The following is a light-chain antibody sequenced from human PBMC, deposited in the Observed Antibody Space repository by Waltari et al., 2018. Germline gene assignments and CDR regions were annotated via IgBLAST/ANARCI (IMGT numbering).Light chain of an antibody. CDR3: QQYGTSPFT. CDR1: QSVISSY. Sequence: VLTQSPGTLSLSPGENATPSCRASQSVISSYLAWYRQTPGQSPRLLIYGASRRATGIPDRFSGSGSGTDFTLTVHRLEPEDFALYYCQQYGTSPFTFGQGTKLEIK. V-gene: IGKV3-20*01. CDR2: GAS. J-gene: IGKJ2*01.